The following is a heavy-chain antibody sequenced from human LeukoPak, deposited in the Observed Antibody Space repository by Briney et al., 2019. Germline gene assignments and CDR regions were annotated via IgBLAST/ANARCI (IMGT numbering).Heavy chain of an antibody. CDR3: ARDGGYGSGELNWFDP. J-gene: IGHJ5*02. D-gene: IGHD3-10*01. CDR1: GYSISSGYY. V-gene: IGHV4-38-2*02. CDR2: IYYSGST. Sequence: PSETLSLTCTVSGYSISSGYYWGWIRQPPGKGLEWIGSIYYSGSTYYNPSLKSRVTISVDTSKNQFSLKLSSVTAADTAVYYCARDGGYGSGELNWFDPWGQGTLVTVSS.